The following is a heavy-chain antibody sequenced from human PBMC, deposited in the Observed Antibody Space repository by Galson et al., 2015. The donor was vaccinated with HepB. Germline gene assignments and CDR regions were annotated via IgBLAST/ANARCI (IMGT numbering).Heavy chain of an antibody. J-gene: IGHJ4*02. V-gene: IGHV1-18*04. CDR2: ISAYNGNT. CDR3: ARLGYSYGYEAGY. D-gene: IGHD5-18*01. Sequence: SVKVSCKASGYTFTSYGISWVRQAPGQGLEWMGWISAYNGNTNYAQKLQGRVTITADESTSTAYMELSSLRSGDTAVYYCARLGYSYGYEAGYWGQGTLVTVSS. CDR1: GYTFTSYG.